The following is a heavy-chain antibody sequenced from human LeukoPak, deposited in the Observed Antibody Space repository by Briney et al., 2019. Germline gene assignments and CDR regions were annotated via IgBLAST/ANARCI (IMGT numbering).Heavy chain of an antibody. V-gene: IGHV1-2*02. D-gene: IGHD2-15*01. CDR1: GYTFTGYY. CDR3: ASLGYCSGGSCYSGGWAFDI. CDR2: INPNSGGT. J-gene: IGHJ3*02. Sequence: PPASVTVSCKASGYTFTGYYMHWVRQAPGQGLEWMGWINPNSGGTNYAQKFQGRVTMTRDTSISTAYMELSRLRSDDTAVYYCASLGYCSGGSCYSGGWAFDIWGQGTMVTVSS.